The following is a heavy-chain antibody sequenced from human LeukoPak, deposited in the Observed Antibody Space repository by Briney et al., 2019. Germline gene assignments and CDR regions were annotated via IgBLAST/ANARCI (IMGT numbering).Heavy chain of an antibody. J-gene: IGHJ4*02. V-gene: IGHV4-4*07. Sequence: SETLSLTCIVSGGSISSYYWNWIRQPAGTGLEWIGRIYTTGTTNYNPSLKSRVTMSVDTSKNQFSLNLNSVTAADTAVYYCARAGTPRDGGYVVYWGQGTLVTVSS. CDR3: ARAGTPRDGGYVVY. D-gene: IGHD5-12*01. CDR2: IYTTGTT. CDR1: GGSISSYY.